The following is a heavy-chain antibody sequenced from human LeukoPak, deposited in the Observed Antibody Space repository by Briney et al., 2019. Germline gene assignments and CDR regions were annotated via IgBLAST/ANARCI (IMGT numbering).Heavy chain of an antibody. CDR3: ARDLGKGVRFGELGGI. J-gene: IGHJ3*02. D-gene: IGHD3-10*01. CDR1: GYTFTSYY. CDR2: INPSGGST. V-gene: IGHV1-46*01. Sequence: ASVKVSCKASGYTFTSYYMHWVRQAPGQGLEWMGIINPSGGSTSYAQKFQGRVTMTRDTSTSTVYMELSSLRSEDTAVYYCARDLGKGVRFGELGGIWGQGTMVTVSS.